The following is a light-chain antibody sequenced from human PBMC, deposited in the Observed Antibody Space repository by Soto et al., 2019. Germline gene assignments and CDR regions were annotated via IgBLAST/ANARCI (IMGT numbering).Light chain of an antibody. CDR3: TSYTSISTLV. Sequence: QSALTQPASVSGSTGQSITISCTGTSSDVGAYNYVSWYQQYPGKAPKLMIYEVSNRPSGVSNRFSGSKSGNSASLIISGLQAEDEADYYCTSYTSISTLVFGGGTKLTVL. CDR2: EVS. V-gene: IGLV2-14*01. J-gene: IGLJ2*01. CDR1: SSDVGAYNY.